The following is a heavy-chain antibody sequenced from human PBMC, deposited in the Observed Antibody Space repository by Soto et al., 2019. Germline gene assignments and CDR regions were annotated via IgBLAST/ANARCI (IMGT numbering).Heavy chain of an antibody. J-gene: IGHJ4*02. CDR3: GKGPEIAIFGVAPADY. V-gene: IGHV3-23*01. CDR1: GFTFSSYA. Sequence: EVQLLESGGGLVQPGGSLRLSCAASGFTFSSYAMSWVRQAPGKGLEWVPAISGSGGSTYYADSVKGRFTNSRNNPKNPLHRQMNGAKAEVTALDYCGKGPEIAIFGVAPADYWGQGTLVTVSS. D-gene: IGHD3-3*01. CDR2: ISGSGGST.